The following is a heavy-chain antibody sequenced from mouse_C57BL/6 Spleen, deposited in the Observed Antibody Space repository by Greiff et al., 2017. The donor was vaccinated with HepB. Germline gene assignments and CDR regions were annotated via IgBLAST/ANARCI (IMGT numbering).Heavy chain of an antibody. CDR2: IDPSDSYT. J-gene: IGHJ2*01. V-gene: IGHV1-69*01. CDR1: GYTFTSYW. Sequence: VQLQQPGAELVMPGASVKLSCKASGYTFTSYWMHWVKQRPGQGLEWIGEIDPSDSYTNYNQKFKGKSTLTVDKSSSTAYMQLSSLTYEDSAVYYCARGHRNYLDYWGQGTTLTVSS. CDR3: ARGHRNYLDY.